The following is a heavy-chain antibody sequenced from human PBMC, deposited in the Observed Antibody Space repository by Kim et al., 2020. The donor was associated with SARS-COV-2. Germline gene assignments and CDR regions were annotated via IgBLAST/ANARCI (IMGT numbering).Heavy chain of an antibody. D-gene: IGHD3-22*01. CDR3: ARTYYYDSSAHPYFDY. Sequence: SLKSRVTMSVDTSKNQFSLKLSSVTAADTAVYYCARTYYYDSSAHPYFDYWGQGTLVTVSS. J-gene: IGHJ4*02. V-gene: IGHV4-4*07.